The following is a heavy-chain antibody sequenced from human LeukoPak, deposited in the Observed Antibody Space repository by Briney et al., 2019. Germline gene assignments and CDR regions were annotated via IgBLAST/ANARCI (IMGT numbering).Heavy chain of an antibody. CDR3: ARGTYYDILTGYYNGGGGAFDI. CDR2: IYYSGST. J-gene: IGHJ3*02. D-gene: IGHD3-9*01. CDR1: GGSISSYY. Sequence: SETLSLTCTVSGGSISSYYWSWIRQPPGKGLEWIGYIYYSGSTNYNPPLKSRVTISVDTSKNQFSLKLSSVTAADTAVYYCARGTYYDILTGYYNGGGGAFDIWGQGTMVTVSS. V-gene: IGHV4-59*08.